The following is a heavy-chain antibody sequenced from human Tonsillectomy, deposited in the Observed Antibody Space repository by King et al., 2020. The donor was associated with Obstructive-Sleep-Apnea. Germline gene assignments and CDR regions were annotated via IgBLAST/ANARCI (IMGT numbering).Heavy chain of an antibody. Sequence: QLQESGPGLVKPSETLFLTCTVSGGSISNYYWSWMRQPPGKGLEWIGNVYYSGSTNYNPSLKSRVTISVDTSKNQFSLKLSSVTAADTAVYYCARAVTTYYYDSSGYYTSWFDPWGQGTLVTVSS. V-gene: IGHV4-59*08. J-gene: IGHJ5*02. CDR1: GGSISNYY. CDR3: ARAVTTYYYDSSGYYTSWFDP. D-gene: IGHD3-22*01. CDR2: VYYSGST.